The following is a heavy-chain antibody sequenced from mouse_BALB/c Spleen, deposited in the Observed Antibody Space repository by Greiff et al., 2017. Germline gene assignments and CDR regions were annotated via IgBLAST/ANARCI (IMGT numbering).Heavy chain of an antibody. Sequence: EVHLVESGGGLVKPGGSLKLSCAASGFAFSSYDMSWVRQTPEKRLEWVAYISSGGGSTYYPDTVKGRFTISRDKAKNTLYLQMSSLRSEDTAMYYCARPRVNPDYWGQGTTLTVSS. CDR2: ISSGGGST. V-gene: IGHV5-12-1*01. CDR3: ARPRVNPDY. D-gene: IGHD6-1*01. CDR1: GFAFSSYD. J-gene: IGHJ2*01.